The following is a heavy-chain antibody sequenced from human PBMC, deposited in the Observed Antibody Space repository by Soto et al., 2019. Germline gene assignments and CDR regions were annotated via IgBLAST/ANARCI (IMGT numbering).Heavy chain of an antibody. J-gene: IGHJ6*02. D-gene: IGHD3-10*01. V-gene: IGHV1-69*01. CDR1: GSTISSYV. CDR3: AREYYGSGTYGYYGMDV. CDR2: IITDTGPA. Sequence: QVQLVQSGAEVRKPGSSVKVSCKASGSTISSYVIAWVRQAPGQSLEWMGGIITDTGPANYAQKFQGRLTITAEEATSTAYMELSSLSSEDTAVYYCAREYYGSGTYGYYGMDVWGQGTTVTVSS.